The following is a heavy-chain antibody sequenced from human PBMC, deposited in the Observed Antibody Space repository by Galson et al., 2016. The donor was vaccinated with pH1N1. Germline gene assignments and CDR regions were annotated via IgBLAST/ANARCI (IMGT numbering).Heavy chain of an antibody. CDR3: ARADHFAANRGFDP. D-gene: IGHD1-14*01. CDR1: GYPFTRYD. Sequence: SVKVSCKASGYPFTRYDINWVRQAPGQGLEWMGWVNPNSGNAGYARKFRDRVTLTRDTSINTVYMEMSSLRHDDTAVYYCARADHFAANRGFDPWGQGTLVTVSS. J-gene: IGHJ5*02. CDR2: VNPNSGNA. V-gene: IGHV1-8*03.